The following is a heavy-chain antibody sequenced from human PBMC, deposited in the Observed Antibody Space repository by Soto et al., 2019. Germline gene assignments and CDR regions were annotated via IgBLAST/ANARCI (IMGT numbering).Heavy chain of an antibody. CDR1: GFTFSNNG. D-gene: IGHD1-26*01. Sequence: QVQLVESGGGVVQPGRSLRLSCAASGFTFSNNGMHWVRQAPGKGLEWVAVISQDGSYEYYADSVKGRFTISRDNSKNTLYLQMNSLRIEDTAVYFCAKMPSFGGSYFLAYWGQGTLVTVSS. CDR2: ISQDGSYE. J-gene: IGHJ4*02. CDR3: AKMPSFGGSYFLAY. V-gene: IGHV3-30*18.